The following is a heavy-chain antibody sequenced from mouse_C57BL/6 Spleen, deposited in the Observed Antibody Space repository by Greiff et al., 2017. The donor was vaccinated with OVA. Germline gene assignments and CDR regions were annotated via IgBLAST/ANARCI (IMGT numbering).Heavy chain of an antibody. V-gene: IGHV1-54*01. J-gene: IGHJ2*01. Sequence: QVQLQQSGAELVRPGTSVKVSCKASGYAFTNYLIEWVKQRPGQGLEWIGVINPGSGGTNYNEKFKGKATLTADKSSSTAYMQLSSLTSEDSAVYFCAREGAFYYFDYWGQGTTLTVSS. D-gene: IGHD3-1*01. CDR1: GYAFTNYL. CDR3: AREGAFYYFDY. CDR2: INPGSGGT.